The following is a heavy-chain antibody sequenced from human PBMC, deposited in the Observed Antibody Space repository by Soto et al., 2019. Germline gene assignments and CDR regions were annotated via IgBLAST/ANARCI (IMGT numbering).Heavy chain of an antibody. CDR3: ARDEDSSGYFAHFDY. Sequence: SETLSLTCSVSGGSISSGGYYWSWIRQHPGKGLEWIGYIYYSGSTYYNPSLKSRVTISVDTSKNQFSLKLSSVTAADTAVYYCARDEDSSGYFAHFDYWGQGTLVTVSS. CDR2: IYYSGST. V-gene: IGHV4-31*03. CDR1: GGSISSGGYY. J-gene: IGHJ4*02. D-gene: IGHD3-22*01.